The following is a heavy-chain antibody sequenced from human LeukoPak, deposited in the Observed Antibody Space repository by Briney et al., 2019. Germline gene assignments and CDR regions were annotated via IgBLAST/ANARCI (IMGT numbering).Heavy chain of an antibody. D-gene: IGHD3-10*01. CDR2: IRSDSSNQ. V-gene: IGHV3-30*02. Sequence: GGSLRLSCAASAFRFSSYGMHWVRQAPGKGPEWVAFIRSDSSNQYYADSVKGRFAISRDNSKNTLYLQMNSLRAEDTAVYYCARDLGGSGFDYWGQGTLVTVSS. J-gene: IGHJ4*02. CDR1: AFRFSSYG. CDR3: ARDLGGSGFDY.